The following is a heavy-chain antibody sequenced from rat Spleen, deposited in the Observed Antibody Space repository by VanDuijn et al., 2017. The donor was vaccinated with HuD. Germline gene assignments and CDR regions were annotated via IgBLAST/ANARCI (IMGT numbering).Heavy chain of an antibody. Sequence: EVQLVESGGGLVQPGRSMKLSCAASGFTFNTYDMAWVRQAPTKGLEWVASISYDGSNIHYRDSVKGRFTISRDNAKSTLYLQMDSLRSEDTATYYCTTDPGAGPWGQGVMVTVSS. CDR2: ISYDGSNI. CDR3: TTDPGAGP. J-gene: IGHJ2*01. V-gene: IGHV5-20*01. CDR1: GFTFNTYD.